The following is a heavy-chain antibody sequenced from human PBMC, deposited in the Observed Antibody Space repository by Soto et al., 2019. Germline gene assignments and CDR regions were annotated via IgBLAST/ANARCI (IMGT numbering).Heavy chain of an antibody. CDR3: ARDLAAAGEEYYYYYGMDV. V-gene: IGHV3-33*01. D-gene: IGHD6-13*01. CDR2: IWYDGSNK. Sequence: GGSLRLSCAASGFTFSSYGMHWVRQAPGKGLEWVAVIWYDGSNKYYADSVKGRFTISRDNSKNTLYLQMNSLRAEDTAVYYCARDLAAAGEEYYYYYGMDVWGQGTTVTVSS. J-gene: IGHJ6*02. CDR1: GFTFSSYG.